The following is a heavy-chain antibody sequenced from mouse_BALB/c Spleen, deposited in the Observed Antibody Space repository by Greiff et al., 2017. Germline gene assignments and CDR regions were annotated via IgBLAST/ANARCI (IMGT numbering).Heavy chain of an antibody. CDR1: GFTFSDYY. CDR2: ISDGGSYT. CDR3: ARALTTATFAY. Sequence: EVHLVESGGGLVKPGGSLKLSCAASGFTFSDYYMYWVRQTPEKRLEWVATISDGGSYTYYPDSVKGRFTISRDNAKNNLYLQMSSLKSEDTAMYYCARALTTATFAYWGQGTLVTVSA. J-gene: IGHJ3*01. D-gene: IGHD1-2*01. V-gene: IGHV5-4*02.